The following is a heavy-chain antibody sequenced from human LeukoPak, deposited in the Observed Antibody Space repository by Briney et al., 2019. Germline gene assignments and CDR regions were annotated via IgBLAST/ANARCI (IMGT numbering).Heavy chain of an antibody. CDR2: ISAYSGNT. V-gene: IGHV1-18*01. Sequence: ASVKVSCKAPGYTFISYGISWVRQAPGQGLEWMGWISAYSGNTNYAQKLQGRVTMTSDTSITTASMELSRLRSDDTAVYYCARDQGQSTGWFGYYYYYGMDVWGQGTTVSVSS. CDR3: ARDQGQSTGWFGYYYYYGMDV. CDR1: GYTFISYG. J-gene: IGHJ6*02. D-gene: IGHD6-19*01.